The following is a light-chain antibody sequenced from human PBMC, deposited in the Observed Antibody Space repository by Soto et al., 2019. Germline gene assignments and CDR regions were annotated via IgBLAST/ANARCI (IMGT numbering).Light chain of an antibody. CDR1: QSISSY. V-gene: IGKV1-39*01. CDR3: QQSYSTPFT. J-gene: IGKJ3*01. CDR2: AAS. Sequence: DIQMTQSPSSLSASVGDGVTITCRASQSISSYLNWYQQKPGKAPKLLIYAASSLQSGVPSRFSGSGSGTDFTLTISSLQPGDFATYYCQQSYSTPFTFGPGTKVDIK.